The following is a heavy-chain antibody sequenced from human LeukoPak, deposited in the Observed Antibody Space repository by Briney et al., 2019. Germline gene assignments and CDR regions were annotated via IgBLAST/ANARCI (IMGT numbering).Heavy chain of an antibody. CDR3: ARGVNYGSDYYYYGMDV. CDR2: ISSSSSYI. V-gene: IGHV3-21*01. CDR1: GFTFSSYS. J-gene: IGHJ6*02. Sequence: GGSLRLSCAASGFTFSSYSMNWVRQAPGKGLEWVSSISSSSSYIYYADLVKGRFTISRDNAKNSLYLQMNSLRAEDTAVYYCARGVNYGSDYYYYGMDVWGQGTTVTVSS. D-gene: IGHD3-10*01.